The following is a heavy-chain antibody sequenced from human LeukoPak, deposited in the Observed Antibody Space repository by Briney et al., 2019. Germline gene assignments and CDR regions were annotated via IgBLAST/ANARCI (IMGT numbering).Heavy chain of an antibody. CDR2: IWYDGSNK. V-gene: IGHV3-33*01. CDR3: ARDTRDNYDSSGYYTN. CDR1: GFTFSSYG. D-gene: IGHD3-22*01. Sequence: GGSLRLPCAASGFTFSSYGMHWVRQAPGKGLEWVAVIWYDGSNKYYADSVKGRFTISRDNSKNTLYLQMNSLRAEDTAVYYCARDTRDNYDSSGYYTNWGQGTLVTVSS. J-gene: IGHJ4*02.